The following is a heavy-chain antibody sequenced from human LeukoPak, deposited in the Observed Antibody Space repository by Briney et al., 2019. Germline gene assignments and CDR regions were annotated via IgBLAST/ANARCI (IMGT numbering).Heavy chain of an antibody. CDR2: IIPIFGTA. CDR1: GGTFTSYA. J-gene: IGHJ3*02. V-gene: IGHV1-69*05. D-gene: IGHD5-18*01. Sequence: GASVKVSCKASGGTFTSYAISWVRQAPGQGLEWMGGIIPIFGTANYAQKFPGRVTITTDESTSTAYMELSSLRSEDTAVYYCARDWSPDTAMGLPGAFDIGGQGTMVTVSS. CDR3: ARDWSPDTAMGLPGAFDI.